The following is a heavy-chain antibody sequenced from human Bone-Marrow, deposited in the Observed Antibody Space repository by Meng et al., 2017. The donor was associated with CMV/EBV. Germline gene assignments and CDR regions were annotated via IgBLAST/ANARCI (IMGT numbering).Heavy chain of an antibody. CDR1: GFTFSSYS. J-gene: IGHJ5*02. CDR3: ARGRRGSIVVVPAAIGHNWFDP. Sequence: GSLRLSCAASGFTFSSYSMNWVRQAPGKGLEWIGEINHSGSTNYNPSLKSRVTISVDTSKNQFSLKLSSVTAADTAVYYCARGRRGSIVVVPAAIGHNWFDPWGQRTLVTVSS. V-gene: IGHV4-34*01. D-gene: IGHD2-2*02. CDR2: INHSGST.